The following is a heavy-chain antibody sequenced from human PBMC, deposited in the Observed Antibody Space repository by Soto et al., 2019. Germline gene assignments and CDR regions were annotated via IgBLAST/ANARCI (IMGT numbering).Heavy chain of an antibody. CDR1: GYSFTSYW. D-gene: IGHD6-6*01. V-gene: IGHV5-10-1*01. CDR3: ARHLSIAARPTDYYGMDV. Sequence: GESLKLSCKGSGYSFTSYWISWVRQMPGKGLEWMGRIDPSDSYTNYSPSFQGHVTISADKSISTAYLQWSSLKASDTAMYYCARHLSIAARPTDYYGMDVWGQGTTVTVSS. CDR2: IDPSDSYT. J-gene: IGHJ6*02.